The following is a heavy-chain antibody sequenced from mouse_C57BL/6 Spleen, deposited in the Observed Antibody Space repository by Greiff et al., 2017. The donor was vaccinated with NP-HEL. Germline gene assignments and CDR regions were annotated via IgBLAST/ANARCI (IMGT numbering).Heavy chain of an antibody. CDR3: ARDYYGSSPIYWYFDV. CDR2: ISDGGSYT. CDR1: GFTFSSYA. V-gene: IGHV5-4*01. D-gene: IGHD1-1*01. Sequence: EVKLQESGGGLVKPGGSLKLSCAASGFTFSSYAMSWVRQTPEKRLEWVATISDGGSYTYYPDNVKGRFTISRGNAKNNLYLQMSHLKSEDTAMYYCARDYYGSSPIYWYFDVWGTGTTVTVSS. J-gene: IGHJ1*03.